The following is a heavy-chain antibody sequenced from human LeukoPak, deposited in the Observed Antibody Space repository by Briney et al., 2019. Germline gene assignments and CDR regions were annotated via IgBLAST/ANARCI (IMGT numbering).Heavy chain of an antibody. D-gene: IGHD2/OR15-2a*01. CDR3: VSFYETY. Sequence: PGGSLRLSCVASANYWMHWVRQAPGKGLVWVSHINSDGSWTSYADSVKGRFTISKDNAKNTVYLQTNSLRAEDTAVYYCVSFYETYWGRGTLVTVSS. CDR2: INSDGSWT. V-gene: IGHV3-74*01. J-gene: IGHJ4*02. CDR1: ANYW.